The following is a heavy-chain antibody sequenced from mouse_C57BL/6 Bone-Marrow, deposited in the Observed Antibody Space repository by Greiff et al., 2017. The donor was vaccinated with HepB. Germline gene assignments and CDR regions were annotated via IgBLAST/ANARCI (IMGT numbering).Heavy chain of an antibody. Sequence: QVQLQQSGAELARPGASVKLSCKASGYTFTSYGISWVKQRTGQGLEWIGEIYPRSGNTYYNEKFKGKATLTADKSSSTAYMELPSLTSEDSAVYFCAREDYITTVVATGNFDVWGTGTTVTVTS. CDR3: AREDYITTVVATGNFDV. J-gene: IGHJ1*03. V-gene: IGHV1-81*01. D-gene: IGHD1-1*01. CDR1: GYTFTSYG. CDR2: IYPRSGNT.